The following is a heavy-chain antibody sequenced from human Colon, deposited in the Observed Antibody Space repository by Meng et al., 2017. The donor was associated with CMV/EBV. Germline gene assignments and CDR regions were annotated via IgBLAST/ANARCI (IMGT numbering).Heavy chain of an antibody. Sequence: VRSGTRVRKPGASVKVSCKTSGYPFTANQLHWVRQAPGQGLEWMGWIYPQDGGTYFAQKFQDRVTLTRDTSITTAYMELSGLTSDDTAIYYCVRESWYFDFWGEGTLVTVSS. D-gene: IGHD6-13*01. J-gene: IGHJ4*02. CDR1: GYPFTANQ. V-gene: IGHV1-2*02. CDR2: IYPQDGGT. CDR3: VRESWYFDF.